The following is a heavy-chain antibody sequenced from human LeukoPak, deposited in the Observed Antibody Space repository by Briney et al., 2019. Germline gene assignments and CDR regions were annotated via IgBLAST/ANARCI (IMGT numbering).Heavy chain of an antibody. J-gene: IGHJ4*02. CDR1: GFTFSSYW. Sequence: GGSLRLSCAASGFTFSSYWMSWVRQAPGKGLEWVAVISYDGSNKYYADSVKGRFTISRDNSKNTLYLQMNSLRAEDTAVYYCARVDWLLPENYFDYWGQGTLVTVSS. CDR3: ARVDWLLPENYFDY. D-gene: IGHD3-9*01. V-gene: IGHV3-30-3*01. CDR2: ISYDGSNK.